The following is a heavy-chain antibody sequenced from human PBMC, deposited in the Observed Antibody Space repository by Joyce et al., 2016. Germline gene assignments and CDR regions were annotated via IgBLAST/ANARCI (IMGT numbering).Heavy chain of an antibody. V-gene: IGHV5-10-1*01. D-gene: IGHD2-15*01. CDR2: IDPSDSYT. CDR3: ARPRYCSGGSCLNWFDP. Sequence: EVQLVQSGAEVKKPGESLRISCKGSGYSFTSYWINWVCQMPGKGLEWMGRIDPSDSYTNYSPSFQGHVTISADKSISTAYLQWSSLKASDTAMYYCARPRYCSGGSCLNWFDPWGQGTLVTVSS. J-gene: IGHJ5*02. CDR1: GYSFTSYW.